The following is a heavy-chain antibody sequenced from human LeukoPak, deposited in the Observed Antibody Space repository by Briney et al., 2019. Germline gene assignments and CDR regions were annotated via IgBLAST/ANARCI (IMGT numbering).Heavy chain of an antibody. CDR3: ARDRRYLDY. CDR2: IKQDGSEK. V-gene: IGHV3-7*01. J-gene: IGHJ4*02. D-gene: IGHD3-16*02. CDR1: GFTFSSCW. Sequence: GGSLRLSCAASGFTFSSCWMSWVRQAPGKGLEWVANIKQDGSEKYYVDSVKGRFTISRDNAKNSLYLQMNSLRAEDTAVYYCARDRRYLDYWGQGTLVTVSS.